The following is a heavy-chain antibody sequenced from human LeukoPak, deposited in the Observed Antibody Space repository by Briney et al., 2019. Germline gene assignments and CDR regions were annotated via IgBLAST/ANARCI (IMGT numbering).Heavy chain of an antibody. CDR2: TNHSGST. Sequence: SETLSLTCAVYGGSFSRYYWSWIRQPPGKGLEWIGETNHSGSTNYNPSLKSRVTISVDTSKNQFSLKLSSVTAADTAVYYCARGGVAARRGLSYWGQGTLVTVSS. D-gene: IGHD6-6*01. CDR3: ARGGVAARRGLSY. J-gene: IGHJ4*02. CDR1: GGSFSRYY. V-gene: IGHV4-34*01.